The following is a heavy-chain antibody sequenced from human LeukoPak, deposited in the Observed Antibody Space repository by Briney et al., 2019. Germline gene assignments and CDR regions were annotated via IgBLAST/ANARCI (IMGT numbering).Heavy chain of an antibody. CDR1: GGSISSSSYY. CDR2: IYYSGST. D-gene: IGHD2-15*01. V-gene: IGHV4-39*07. Sequence: PSETLSLTCTVSGGSISSSSYYWGWIRQPPGKGLEWIGSIYYSGSTYYSPSLKSRVTISVDTSKNQFSLKLSSVTAADTAVYYCASEVVVAAPPGWFDPWGQGTLVTVSS. J-gene: IGHJ5*02. CDR3: ASEVVVAAPPGWFDP.